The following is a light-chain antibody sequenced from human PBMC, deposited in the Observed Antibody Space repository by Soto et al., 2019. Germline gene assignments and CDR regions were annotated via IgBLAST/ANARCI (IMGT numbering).Light chain of an antibody. J-gene: IGKJ1*01. CDR2: RVS. Sequence: EVVMTQSPLSLPVTLGQPASISCRSSQSLVHSDGNTYLNWFQQRPGQSPRRLIYRVSNRDSGVPDRFSGSGSGTDFTLKISRVEAEDVGVYYCMQGTHLRTFGQGTKVDIK. V-gene: IGKV2-30*02. CDR3: MQGTHLRT. CDR1: QSLVHSDGNTY.